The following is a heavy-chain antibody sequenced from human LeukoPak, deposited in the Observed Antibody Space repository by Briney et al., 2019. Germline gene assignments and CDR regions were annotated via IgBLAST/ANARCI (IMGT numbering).Heavy chain of an antibody. CDR3: ARGRPYSGSYWSRRNGGWYFDL. V-gene: IGHV4-39*07. D-gene: IGHD1-26*01. CDR2: IYYSGST. Sequence: SETLSLTCTVSGGSISSSSYYWGWIRQPPGKGLEWIGSIYYSGSTYYNPSLKSPVTISVDTSKNQFSLKLSSVTAAGTAVYYCARGRPYSGSYWSRRNGGWYFDLWGRGTLVTVSS. CDR1: GGSISSSSYY. J-gene: IGHJ2*01.